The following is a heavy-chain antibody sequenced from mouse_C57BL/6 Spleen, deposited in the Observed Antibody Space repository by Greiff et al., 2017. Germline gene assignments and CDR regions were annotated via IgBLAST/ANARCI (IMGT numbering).Heavy chain of an antibody. CDR2: IYPRSGNT. CDR1: GYTFTSYG. D-gene: IGHD3-3*01. CDR3: ARSWDRGFYAMDY. V-gene: IGHV1-81*01. Sequence: QVQLKESGAELARPGASVKLSCKASGYTFTSYGISWVKQRTGQGLEWIGEIYPRSGNTYYNEKFKGKATLTADKSSSTAYMELRSLTSEDSAVYFCARSWDRGFYAMDYWGQGTSVTVSS. J-gene: IGHJ4*01.